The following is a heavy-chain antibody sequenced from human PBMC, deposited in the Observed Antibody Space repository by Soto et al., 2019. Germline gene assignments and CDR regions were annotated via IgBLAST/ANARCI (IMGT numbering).Heavy chain of an antibody. CDR2: IIPIFGTA. CDR3: ARGGTGTTNQYYYYYYGMDV. D-gene: IGHD1-7*01. V-gene: IGHV1-69*13. J-gene: IGHJ6*02. CDR1: GGTFSSYA. Sequence: SVKVSCKASGGTFSSYAISWVRQAPGQGLEWMGGIIPIFGTANYAQKFQGRVTITADESTSTAYMELSSLRSEDTAVYYCARGGTGTTNQYYYYYYGMDVWGQGTTVTVSS.